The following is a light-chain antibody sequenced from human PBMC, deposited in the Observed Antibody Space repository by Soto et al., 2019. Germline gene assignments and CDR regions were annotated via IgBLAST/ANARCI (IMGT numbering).Light chain of an antibody. V-gene: IGKV3-11*01. CDR1: ESVNIY. CDR3: QQRSYWPWTT. CDR2: DAS. J-gene: IGKJ1*01. Sequence: EIVLTQSPATLSLSPGESATLSCRASESVNIYISWYQQKPAQAPRLLIYDASNTATGIPTRFSGSGSGTDFSLNISSLAPEDFAVYYCQQRSYWPWTTFGQGTRVELK.